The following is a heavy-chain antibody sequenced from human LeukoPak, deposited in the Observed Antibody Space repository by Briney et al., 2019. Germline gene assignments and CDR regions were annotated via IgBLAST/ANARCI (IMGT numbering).Heavy chain of an antibody. D-gene: IGHD2-8*01. V-gene: IGHV6-1*01. CDR3: ARGREYCTNGVCYSLDSN. CDR1: GDSVSSNSAA. CDR2: TYYRSKWYN. Sequence: SQTLSLTCAISGDSVSSNSAAWNWIRQSPSRGLEWLGRTYYRSKWYNDYAVSVKSRITINQDTSKNQFSLQLNSVTPEDTPVYYCARGREYCTNGVCYSLDSNWGQGTQVTVSS. J-gene: IGHJ4*02.